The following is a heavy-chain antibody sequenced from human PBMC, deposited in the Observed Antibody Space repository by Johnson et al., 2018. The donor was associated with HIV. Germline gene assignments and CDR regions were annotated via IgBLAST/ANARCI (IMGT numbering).Heavy chain of an antibody. CDR3: ARALEGDAFDI. CDR2: ISYDGSNK. CDR1: GFTFSSYG. Sequence: QVQLVESGGGVVQPGRSLRLSCAASGFTFSSYGMHWVRQAPGKGLEWVAVISYDGSNKNYVDSVKGRFTISRDNSKNTLYLQMNSLRAEDTAVYYCARALEGDAFDIWGQGTMVTVSS. V-gene: IGHV3-30*19. J-gene: IGHJ3*02. D-gene: IGHD5-24*01.